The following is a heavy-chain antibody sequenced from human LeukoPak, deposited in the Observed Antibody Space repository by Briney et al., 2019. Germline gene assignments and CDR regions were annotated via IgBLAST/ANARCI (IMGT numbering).Heavy chain of an antibody. Sequence: GASVKVSCKASGGTFSSYAISWVRQAPGQGLEWMGRIIPIIDLANYAQKFQGRVTITADESTSTAYMELSSLRSEDTAIYYCARDNPPYCNGGSCYSYWGQGTLVTISS. CDR2: IIPIIDLA. J-gene: IGHJ4*02. D-gene: IGHD2-15*01. V-gene: IGHV1-69*04. CDR1: GGTFSSYA. CDR3: ARDNPPYCNGGSCYSY.